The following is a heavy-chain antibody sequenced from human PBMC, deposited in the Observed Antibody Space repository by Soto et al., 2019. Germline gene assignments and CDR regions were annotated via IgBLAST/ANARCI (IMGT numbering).Heavy chain of an antibody. V-gene: IGHV4-61*08. CDR1: GGSIDSGDYY. CDR3: ARTLSGFTYGSRQFYFDY. J-gene: IGHJ4*02. CDR2: VYYSGTT. D-gene: IGHD3-10*01. Sequence: PSETLSLTCTVSGGSIDSGDYYWSWIRQPPGKGLEWIGYVYYSGTTNYNPFLKSRVSMSVDTSKNQFSLTLTSVTAADTAVYYCARTLSGFTYGSRQFYFDYWGQGTLVTVSS.